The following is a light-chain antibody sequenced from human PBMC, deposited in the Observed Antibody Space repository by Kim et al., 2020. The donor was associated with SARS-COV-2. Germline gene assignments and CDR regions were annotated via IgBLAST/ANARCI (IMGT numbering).Light chain of an antibody. J-gene: IGKJ5*01. Sequence: EIVLTQSPGTLSLSPGERATLSCRASQSVSSSNLAWYQKKPGQAPRLLIYGASSRATGIPDRFSGSGSGTDFTLTISRLEPEDLALYYCQQYGSPPLTFGQGTRLEIK. CDR1: QSVSSSN. V-gene: IGKV3-20*01. CDR3: QQYGSPPLT. CDR2: GAS.